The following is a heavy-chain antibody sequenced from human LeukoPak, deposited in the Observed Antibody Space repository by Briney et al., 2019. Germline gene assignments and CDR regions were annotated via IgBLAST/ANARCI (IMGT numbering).Heavy chain of an antibody. CDR3: ARAPPDYGGYTNDY. CDR1: GFTFSSYA. J-gene: IGHJ4*02. D-gene: IGHD4-23*01. Sequence: GGSLRLSCAASGFTFSSYAMHWVRQAPGKGLEWVSYISGSSSRIYYADSVKGRFTISRDNAKTSLYLQMNSLRAEDTAVYYCARAPPDYGGYTNDYWGQGTLVTVSS. CDR2: ISGSSSRI. V-gene: IGHV3-48*01.